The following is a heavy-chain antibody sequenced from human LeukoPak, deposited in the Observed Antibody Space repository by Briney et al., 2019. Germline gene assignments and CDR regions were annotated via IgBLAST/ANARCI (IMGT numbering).Heavy chain of an antibody. CDR2: IYHNGIA. CDR3: AREANYYGSGSYFEGTVDY. V-gene: IGHV4-59*11. D-gene: IGHD3-10*01. Sequence: SETLSLTCNVSGVSISTHYWSWIRQSPGKGLEWIGYIYHNGIANYNPSLKSRVTISIDTSKNEFSLKLTSVIAADTAVYFCAREANYYGSGSYFEGTVDYCGQGYLVTVSS. J-gene: IGHJ4*02. CDR1: GVSISTHY.